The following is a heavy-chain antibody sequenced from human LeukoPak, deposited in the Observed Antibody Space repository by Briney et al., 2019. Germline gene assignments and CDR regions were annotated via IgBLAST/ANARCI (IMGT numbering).Heavy chain of an antibody. Sequence: PSETLSLTCTVSGGSISSYYWSWIRQPPGKGLEWIGYIYYTGSTNYNPSLKSRVTISVDTSKSQFSLKLSSVTAADTAVYYCARPIRSYGIGAFDIWGQGTMVTVSS. D-gene: IGHD5-18*01. V-gene: IGHV4-59*01. CDR3: ARPIRSYGIGAFDI. J-gene: IGHJ3*02. CDR1: GGSISSYY. CDR2: IYYTGST.